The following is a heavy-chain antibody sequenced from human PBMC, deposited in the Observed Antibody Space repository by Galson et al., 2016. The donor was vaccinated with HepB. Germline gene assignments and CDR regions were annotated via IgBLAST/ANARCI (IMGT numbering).Heavy chain of an antibody. Sequence: SLRLSCAASGFTFSSYWMHWVRQDAGRGLVWVSSITPDGSRTAYADSVRGRFTISRDNAKNTLDLQMDSLRAEDTAVDYCARDNTGRFDYWGQGALVTVSS. CDR3: ARDNTGRFDY. CDR2: ITPDGSRT. CDR1: GFTFSSYW. V-gene: IGHV3-74*01. J-gene: IGHJ4*02. D-gene: IGHD2-8*02.